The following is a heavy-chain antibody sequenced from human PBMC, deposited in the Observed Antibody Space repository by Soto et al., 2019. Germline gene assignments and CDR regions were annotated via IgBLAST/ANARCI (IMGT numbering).Heavy chain of an antibody. V-gene: IGHV4-39*01. J-gene: IGHJ6*03. CDR1: GGSISSSSYY. Sequence: QLQLQESGPGLVKPSETLSLTCTVSGGSISSSSYYWGWIRQPPGKGLEWTGSIYYSGSTYYNPSLKSRVTRSVDTSKNQFSLKLSSVTAADTAVYYCAILLDFYMDVWGKGTTVTVSS. CDR2: IYYSGST. CDR3: AILLDFYMDV. D-gene: IGHD1-1*01.